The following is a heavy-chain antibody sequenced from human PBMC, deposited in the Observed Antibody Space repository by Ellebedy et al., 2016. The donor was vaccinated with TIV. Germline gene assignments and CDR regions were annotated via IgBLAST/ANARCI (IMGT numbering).Heavy chain of an antibody. Sequence: SGPTLVKPTQTLTLTCTSSGFSLRTTRVGVSWIRQPPGKALEWLARIDWDDDKFYSPSLRTRLSIAKDTSKNQVVLKMTNVDPVDTATYYCARSSLGWGCEIWGQGTRVSVSS. J-gene: IGHJ3*02. CDR3: ARSSLGWGCEI. D-gene: IGHD2-2*03. V-gene: IGHV2-70*04. CDR1: GFSLRTTRVG. CDR2: IDWDDDK.